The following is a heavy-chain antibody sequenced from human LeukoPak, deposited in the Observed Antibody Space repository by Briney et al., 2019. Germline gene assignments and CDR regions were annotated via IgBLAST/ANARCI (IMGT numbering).Heavy chain of an antibody. Sequence: GGSLRHSCAAPGFTFSSYAMHRGCQAPGEGLECEAVVLFVGGNKYYADSVKGRFTISRDNSKNTLCLQINSLRAEDTAVYYCARVLLWFGEPSDFDYWGQGTLVTVSS. CDR1: GFTFSSYA. CDR3: ARVLLWFGEPSDFDY. J-gene: IGHJ4*02. CDR2: VLFVGGNK. D-gene: IGHD3-10*01. V-gene: IGHV3-30*04.